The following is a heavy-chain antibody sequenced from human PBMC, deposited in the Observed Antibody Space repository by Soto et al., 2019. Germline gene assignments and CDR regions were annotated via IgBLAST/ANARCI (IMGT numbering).Heavy chain of an antibody. CDR1: GFTFSSYA. J-gene: IGHJ4*02. Sequence: EVQLLESGGGLVQPGGSLRLSCAASGFTFSSYAMSWVRQAPGKGMEWVAAISSSGGSTYYADSVKGRFTISRDNSKNTLYLQMNSLRAKDAAVYYCAKDLVGSNADYFDYWGQGTLVTVSS. CDR3: AKDLVGSNADYFDY. V-gene: IGHV3-23*01. D-gene: IGHD2-15*01. CDR2: ISSSGGST.